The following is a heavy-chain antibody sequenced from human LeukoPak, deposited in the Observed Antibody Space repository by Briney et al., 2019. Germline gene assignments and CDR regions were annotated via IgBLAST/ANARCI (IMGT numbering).Heavy chain of an antibody. D-gene: IGHD2-15*01. CDR3: ASPNCSGGSCLFDY. Sequence: GGSLRLSCAASGFTFSSYSMNWVRQAPGKGLEWVSSISSSSSYIYYADSVKGRFTISRDNAKNSLYLQMNSLRAEDTAVYYCASPNCSGGSCLFDYWGQGTLVTVSS. CDR2: ISSSSSYI. V-gene: IGHV3-21*01. J-gene: IGHJ4*02. CDR1: GFTFSSYS.